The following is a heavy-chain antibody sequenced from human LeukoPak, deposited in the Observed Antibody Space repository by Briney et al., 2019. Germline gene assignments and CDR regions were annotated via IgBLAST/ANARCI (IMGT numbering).Heavy chain of an antibody. CDR2: IYYSGST. CDR1: GGSISSYY. D-gene: IGHD2-2*01. J-gene: IGHJ4*02. V-gene: IGHV4-59*08. CDR3: ARHRSSTSSDY. Sequence: PSETLSLTCTVSGGSISSYYWSWIRQPPGKGLEWIGYIYYSGSTHYNPSLKSRVTISVDTSKNQFSLKLSSVTAADTAVYYCARHRSSTSSDYWGQGTLVTVSS.